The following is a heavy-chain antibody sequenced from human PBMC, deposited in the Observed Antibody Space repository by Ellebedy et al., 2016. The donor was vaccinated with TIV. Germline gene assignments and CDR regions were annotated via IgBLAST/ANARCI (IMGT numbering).Heavy chain of an antibody. CDR1: GGSISSYY. D-gene: IGHD6-19*01. V-gene: IGHV4-59*01. Sequence: MPSETLSLTCTVSGGSISSYYWSWIRQPPGKGLEWIGYIYYSGSTNYNPSLKSLVTISVDTSKNQFSLTLSSVTAADTAVYYCAREAEWLVRGWFDPWGQGTLVTVSS. CDR2: IYYSGST. J-gene: IGHJ5*02. CDR3: AREAEWLVRGWFDP.